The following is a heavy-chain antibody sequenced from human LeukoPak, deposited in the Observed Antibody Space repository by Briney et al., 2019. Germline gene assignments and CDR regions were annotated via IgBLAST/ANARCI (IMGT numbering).Heavy chain of an antibody. CDR2: INHSGST. Sequence: SETLSLTCAVHGGSFSGYYWSWIRQPPGKGLEWIGEINHSGSTNYNPSLKSRVTISVDTSKNQFSLKLSSVTAADTAVYYCATFPHDYGGAYFDYWGQGTLVTVSS. V-gene: IGHV4-34*01. D-gene: IGHD4-23*01. J-gene: IGHJ4*02. CDR1: GGSFSGYY. CDR3: ATFPHDYGGAYFDY.